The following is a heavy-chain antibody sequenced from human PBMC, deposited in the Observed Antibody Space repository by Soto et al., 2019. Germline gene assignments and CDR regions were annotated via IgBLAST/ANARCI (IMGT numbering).Heavy chain of an antibody. CDR1: GGSIRNYY. J-gene: IGHJ4*02. Sequence: PSETLSLTCTVSGGSIRNYYWSWIRQPPGKGLEWIGYVYSSGSTHYNPSLQSRVTISADTSKNQVSLKVNSVTAADTAVYYCARDHPHSYGVYYFDYWGQGTRVTVSS. D-gene: IGHD4-17*01. CDR2: VYSSGST. CDR3: ARDHPHSYGVYYFDY. V-gene: IGHV4-59*01.